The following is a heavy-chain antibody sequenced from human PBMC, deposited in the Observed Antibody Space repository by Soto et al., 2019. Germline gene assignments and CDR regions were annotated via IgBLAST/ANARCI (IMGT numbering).Heavy chain of an antibody. Sequence: SETLSLTCTVSGGSISSYYWSWIRQPAGKGLEWIGRIYTSGSTNYNPSLKSRVTMSVDTSKNQFSLTLSSVTAAYTAVYYCARDPPIAGNMNWFDPWGQGTLVTVSS. CDR2: IYTSGST. CDR1: GGSISSYY. D-gene: IGHD2-15*01. CDR3: ARDPPIAGNMNWFDP. J-gene: IGHJ5*02. V-gene: IGHV4-4*07.